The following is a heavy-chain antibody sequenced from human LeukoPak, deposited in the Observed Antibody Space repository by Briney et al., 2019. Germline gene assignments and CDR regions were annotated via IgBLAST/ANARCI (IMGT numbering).Heavy chain of an antibody. CDR1: GFTLSSYE. Sequence: YPGGSLRLSCAASGFTLSSYEMNWVRQPPGKGLEWIGEINHSGSTNYNPSLKSRVTISVDTSKNQFSLRLSSVTAADTAVYYCARLTYSNNWYFRRGLDNWFDPWGQGTLVTVSS. CDR2: INHSGST. V-gene: IGHV4-34*01. D-gene: IGHD6-13*01. CDR3: ARLTYSNNWYFRRGLDNWFDP. J-gene: IGHJ5*02.